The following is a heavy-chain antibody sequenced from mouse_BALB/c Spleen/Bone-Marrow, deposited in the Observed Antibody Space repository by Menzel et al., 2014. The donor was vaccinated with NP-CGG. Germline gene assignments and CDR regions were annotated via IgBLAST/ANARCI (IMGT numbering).Heavy chain of an antibody. D-gene: IGHD2-14*01. CDR2: SNTNGGPT. CDR3: ARNRYGWFAY. CDR1: GFTFSSYA. J-gene: IGHJ3*01. V-gene: IGHV5-6-3*01. Sequence: EVKAVEFGGVLVQPAGSLKLSCAASGFTFSSYAMSWVRQTPDKRLELAATSNTNGGPTYYPDSVKGRFTISRDIAKGTLYLQMSSLKPADTAIYYCARNRYGWFAYWGQGTLVTVSA.